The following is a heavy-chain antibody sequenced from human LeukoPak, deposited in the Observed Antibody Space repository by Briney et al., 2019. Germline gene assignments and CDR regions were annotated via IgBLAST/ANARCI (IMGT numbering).Heavy chain of an antibody. CDR1: GFTFSSYE. J-gene: IGHJ4*02. Sequence: GGPLRLSCPASGFTFSSYEMTWARQPPGKGLEWVSYISSSGSSIYYADSGKGRFTITRDNAKNSLYLQMSSLRAEDTAVYYCARVGATYYYDRTTDYWGQGTLVTVSS. CDR2: ISSSGSSI. CDR3: ARVGATYYYDRTTDY. V-gene: IGHV3-48*03. D-gene: IGHD3-22*01.